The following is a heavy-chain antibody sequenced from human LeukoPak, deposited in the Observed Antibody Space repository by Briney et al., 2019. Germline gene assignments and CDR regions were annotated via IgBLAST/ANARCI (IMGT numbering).Heavy chain of an antibody. D-gene: IGHD2-2*02. CDR1: GGSLSSYY. Sequence: SETLSLTCTVSGGSLSSYYWSWIRQPPGKGLEWIGYIYYSGSTNYNPPLKSRVTISVDTSKNQFSLKLSSVTAADTAVYYCARVLVVPAAIGWFDPWGQGTLVTVSS. J-gene: IGHJ5*02. CDR2: IYYSGST. CDR3: ARVLVVPAAIGWFDP. V-gene: IGHV4-59*01.